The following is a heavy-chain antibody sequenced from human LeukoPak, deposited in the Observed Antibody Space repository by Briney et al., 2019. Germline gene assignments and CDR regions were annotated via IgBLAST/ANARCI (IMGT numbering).Heavy chain of an antibody. D-gene: IGHD3-22*01. CDR1: GFTLSNFR. V-gene: IGHV3-23*01. Sequence: GGSLRLSCAASGFTLSNFRMSWVRQAPGKGLEWVSAISGSGGSTYYADSVKGRFTISRDNSKNTLYLQMNSLRAEDTAVYYCAKDRYDSSGYYYGYFDYWGQGTLVTVSS. J-gene: IGHJ4*02. CDR3: AKDRYDSSGYYYGYFDY. CDR2: ISGSGGST.